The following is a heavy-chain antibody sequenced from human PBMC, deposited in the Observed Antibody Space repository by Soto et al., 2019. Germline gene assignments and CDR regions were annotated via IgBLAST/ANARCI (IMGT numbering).Heavy chain of an antibody. V-gene: IGHV1-18*04. D-gene: IGHD6-13*01. J-gene: IGHJ5*02. CDR3: ARVPEIAASKTKYIWFDP. CDR1: GYTFTSYG. CDR2: ISAYNGNT. Sequence: ASVKVSCKASGYTFTSYGISWVRQAPGQGLEWMGWISAYNGNTNYAQKLQGRVTMTTDTSTSTAYMELRSLRSDDTAVYYCARVPEIAASKTKYIWFDPWGQGTLVTVSS.